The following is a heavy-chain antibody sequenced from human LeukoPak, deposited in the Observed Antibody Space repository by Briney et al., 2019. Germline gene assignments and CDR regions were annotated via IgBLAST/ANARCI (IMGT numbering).Heavy chain of an antibody. CDR3: ARDRDWDQFVY. Sequence: SQTLSLTCAISGDTVSSSSAAWNWIRQSPSSGLEWLGRTYYRSKWYVDYAVSVKSRITISLDTSKNQFSLHLNSVTPEDTAVYYCARDRDWDQFVYWGEGTLVSVSS. CDR1: GDTVSSSSAA. V-gene: IGHV6-1*01. J-gene: IGHJ4*02. CDR2: TYYRSKWYV. D-gene: IGHD3/OR15-3a*01.